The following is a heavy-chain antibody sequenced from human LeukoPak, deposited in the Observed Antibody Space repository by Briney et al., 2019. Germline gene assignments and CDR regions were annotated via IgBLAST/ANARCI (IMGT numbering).Heavy chain of an antibody. Sequence: GGSLRLSCAASGFTFSSYAMSWVRQAPGKGLEWVSAISGSGGSTYYADSVKGRFTISRDNSKNTLYLQMNSLRAEDTAVYYCARDSSSSSWYYYGMDVWGQGTTVTVSS. V-gene: IGHV3-23*01. CDR2: ISGSGGST. D-gene: IGHD6-13*01. J-gene: IGHJ6*02. CDR1: GFTFSSYA. CDR3: ARDSSSSSWYYYGMDV.